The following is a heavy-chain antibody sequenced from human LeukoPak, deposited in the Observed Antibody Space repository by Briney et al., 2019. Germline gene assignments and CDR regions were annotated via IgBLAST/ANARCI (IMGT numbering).Heavy chain of an antibody. Sequence: GGSLRLSCAASGFTFSSYAMHWVRQAPGKGLEWVAVISYDGSNKYYADSVKGRFTISRDNSKNTLYLQMNSLRAEDTAVYYCAREQWLVYPRDPFVGSANDYWGQGTLVTVSS. CDR1: GFTFSSYA. J-gene: IGHJ4*02. V-gene: IGHV3-30-3*01. D-gene: IGHD6-19*01. CDR3: AREQWLVYPRDPFVGSANDY. CDR2: ISYDGSNK.